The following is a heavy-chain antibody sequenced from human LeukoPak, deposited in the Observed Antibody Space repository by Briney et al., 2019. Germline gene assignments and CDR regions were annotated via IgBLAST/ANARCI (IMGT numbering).Heavy chain of an antibody. V-gene: IGHV3-30*18. J-gene: IGHJ4*02. D-gene: IGHD3-10*01. Sequence: PGRSLRLSCAASGFTFSSYGMHWVRQAPGKGLEWVAVIAYDGSNKYYADSVKGRFTISRDNSKNTLYLRMNSLRAEDTAVYYCAKDRYGSGSYYYTPHFDYWGQGTLVTVSS. CDR2: IAYDGSNK. CDR3: AKDRYGSGSYYYTPHFDY. CDR1: GFTFSSYG.